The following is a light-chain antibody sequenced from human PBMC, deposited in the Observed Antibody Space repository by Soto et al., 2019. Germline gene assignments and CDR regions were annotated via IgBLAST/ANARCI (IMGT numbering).Light chain of an antibody. CDR1: QDITTY. CDR2: DTF. Sequence: IVLTQSPSSLSVSPGERATLSCRASQDITTYLAWYQQKPGQAPRLIIYDTFNRASGVPDTFSGSGSGTVFTLTISNVAPEDSASYYCQQRSSWPLTFGGGTKVEIK. V-gene: IGKV3-11*01. J-gene: IGKJ4*01. CDR3: QQRSSWPLT.